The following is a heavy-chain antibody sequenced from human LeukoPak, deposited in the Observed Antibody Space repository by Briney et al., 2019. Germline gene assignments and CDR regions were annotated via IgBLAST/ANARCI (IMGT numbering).Heavy chain of an antibody. V-gene: IGHV1-2*02. J-gene: IGHJ5*02. Sequence: ASVKVSXKASGYTFTGYYMHWVRQAPGQGLEWMGWINPNSGGTNYAQKFQGRVTMTRDTSISTAYMELSRLRSDDTAVYYCARPRASAYNWFDPWGQGTLVTVSS. CDR3: ARPRASAYNWFDP. CDR1: GYTFTGYY. D-gene: IGHD6-25*01. CDR2: INPNSGGT.